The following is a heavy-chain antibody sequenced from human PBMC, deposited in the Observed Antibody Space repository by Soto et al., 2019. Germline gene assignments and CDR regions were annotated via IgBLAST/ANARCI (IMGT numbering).Heavy chain of an antibody. J-gene: IGHJ6*02. D-gene: IGHD2-8*02. Sequence: EVQLVESGGGLVKPGGSLRLSCAASGFTFSTFTITWVRQAPGKGLEWVSSISSNSIYIYYADSLKGRFTISRDNAKNSVSLRMNSLRAEDTAVYYCARVQDVGSGYYYGVDVWGPGTTVTVSS. CDR1: GFTFSTFT. CDR3: ARVQDVGSGYYYGVDV. CDR2: ISSNSIYI. V-gene: IGHV3-21*01.